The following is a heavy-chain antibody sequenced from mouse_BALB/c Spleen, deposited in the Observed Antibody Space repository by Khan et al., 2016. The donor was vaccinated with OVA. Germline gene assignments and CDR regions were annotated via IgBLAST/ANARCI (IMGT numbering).Heavy chain of an antibody. Sequence: QVQLKESGAELVRPGVSVKISCKGSGYTFTDFALHWVKQSHAKSLEWIGVISSYYGDVTYNQKFKGKATMTVDKSSSTAYMELARLTSEESAIXYCVGWSGHYRFGYWGQGTLVTVSA. J-gene: IGHJ3*01. CDR3: VGWSGHYRFGY. CDR2: ISSYYGDV. D-gene: IGHD2-1*01. CDR1: GYTFTDFA. V-gene: IGHV1S137*01.